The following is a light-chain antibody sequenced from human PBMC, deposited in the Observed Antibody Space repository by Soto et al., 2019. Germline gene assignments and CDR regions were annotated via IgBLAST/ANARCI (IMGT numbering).Light chain of an antibody. CDR1: QIISTY. CDR2: AAS. J-gene: IGKJ1*01. V-gene: IGKV1-39*01. CDR3: QQTYSAPPT. Sequence: DIQMTQSPSSLSASVGDRVTITCRASQIISTYLNWYQQRAGLAPRLLIYAASSLQSGVPPRFSGRGSGTDFTLTIGSLQPEDFATYFCQQTYSAPPTFGQGTKVEI.